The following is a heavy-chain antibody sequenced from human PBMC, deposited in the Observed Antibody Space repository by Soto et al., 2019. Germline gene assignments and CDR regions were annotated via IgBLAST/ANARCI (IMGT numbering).Heavy chain of an antibody. CDR2: IKQDGSEK. D-gene: IGHD3-22*01. CDR3: ARDLDRLHYYDSSGYYDY. CDR1: GFTFSSYW. V-gene: IGHV3-7*05. J-gene: IGHJ4*02. Sequence: GGSLRLSCAASGFTFSSYWMSWVRQAPGKGLEWVANIKQDGSEKYYVDSVKGRFTISRDNAKNSLYLQMNSLRAEDTAVYYCARDLDRLHYYDSSGYYDYWGQGTLVTVSS.